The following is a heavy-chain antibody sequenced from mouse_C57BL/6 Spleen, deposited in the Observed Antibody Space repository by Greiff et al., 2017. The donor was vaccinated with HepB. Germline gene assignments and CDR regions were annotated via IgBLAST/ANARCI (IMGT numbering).Heavy chain of an antibody. CDR3: ARNYYSNDWYFDV. V-gene: IGHV1-54*01. Sequence: VQVVESGAELVRPGPSVKVSCKASGYAFTNYLIEWVKQRPGQGLEWIGVINPGSGGTNYNEKFKGKATLTADKSSSTAYMQLSSLTSEDSAVYFCARNYYSNDWYFDVWGTGTTVTVSS. CDR1: GYAFTNYL. D-gene: IGHD2-5*01. CDR2: INPGSGGT. J-gene: IGHJ1*03.